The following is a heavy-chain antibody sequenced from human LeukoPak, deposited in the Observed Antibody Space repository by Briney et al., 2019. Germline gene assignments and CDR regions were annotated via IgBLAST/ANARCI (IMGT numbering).Heavy chain of an antibody. J-gene: IGHJ4*02. CDR3: ARAHTAMVDDY. CDR2: IYYSGST. Sequence: SETLSLTCTVSGGSISSYYWSWIRPPPGKGLEWIGYIYYSGSTNYNPSLKSRVTMSVDTSKNQFSLKLSSVTAADTAVYYCARAHTAMVDDYWGQGTLVTVSS. D-gene: IGHD5-18*01. V-gene: IGHV4-59*01. CDR1: GGSISSYY.